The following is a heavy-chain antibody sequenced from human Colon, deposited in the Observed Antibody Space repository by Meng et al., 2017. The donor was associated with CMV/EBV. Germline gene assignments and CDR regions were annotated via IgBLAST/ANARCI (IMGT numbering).Heavy chain of an antibody. CDR3: ARLEGGPYCSSTSCYRPSNYYYGMDV. J-gene: IGHJ6*02. V-gene: IGHV1-2*02. D-gene: IGHD2-2*01. Sequence: ASVKVSCKASGYTFTGYYMHWVRQAPGQGLEWMGWINPNSGGTNYAQKFQGRVTMTRDTSISTAYMELSRLRSDDTAVYYCARLEGGPYCSSTSCYRPSNYYYGMDVWGQGTTVTVSS. CDR1: GYTFTGYY. CDR2: INPNSGGT.